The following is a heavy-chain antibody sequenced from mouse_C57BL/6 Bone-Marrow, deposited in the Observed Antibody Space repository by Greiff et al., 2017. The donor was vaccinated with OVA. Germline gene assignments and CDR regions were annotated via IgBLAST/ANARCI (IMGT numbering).Heavy chain of an antibody. J-gene: IGHJ3*01. CDR1: GYTFTSYW. D-gene: IGHD1-1*01. CDR2: IYPGSGST. Sequence: QVQLQQPGAELVKPGASVKMSCKASGYTFTSYWITWVKQRPGQGLEWIGDIYPGSGSTIYNEKFKSKATLTVDTSSSTAYMQLSSLTSEDSAVYYCARSLYYYGSSYGFAYWGQGTLVTVSA. V-gene: IGHV1-55*01. CDR3: ARSLYYYGSSYGFAY.